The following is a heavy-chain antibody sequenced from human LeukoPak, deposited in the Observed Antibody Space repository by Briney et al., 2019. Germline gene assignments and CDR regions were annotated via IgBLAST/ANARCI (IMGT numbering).Heavy chain of an antibody. V-gene: IGHV1-18*01. CDR2: INTNNGDNNGDT. CDR1: GYTFTSYP. CDR3: ARVVLKTLQVGSSGQPPVGYYYGMDV. J-gene: IGHJ6*02. D-gene: IGHD6-19*01. Sequence: ASVKVSCKASGYTFTSYPICWVRQAPGQGLEWMGWINTNNGDNNGDTNYAQKLQGRATLTTDTSTSTAYMELRSLRSDDTAVYYCARVVLKTLQVGSSGQPPVGYYYGMDVWGQGTTVTVSS.